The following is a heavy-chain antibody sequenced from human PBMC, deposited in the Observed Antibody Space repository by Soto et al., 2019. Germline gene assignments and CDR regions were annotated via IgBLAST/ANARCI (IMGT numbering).Heavy chain of an antibody. CDR1: GGTFSSYA. J-gene: IGHJ3*02. CDR3: ARGSTYYYDSSGYPDAFDI. Sequence: GASVKVSCKASGGTFSSYAISWVRQAPGQGLEWMGGIIPIFGTANYAQKFQGRVTITADESTSTAYMELSSLRSEDTAVYYCARGSTYYYDSSGYPDAFDIWGQGTMVTVSS. D-gene: IGHD3-22*01. CDR2: IIPIFGTA. V-gene: IGHV1-69*13.